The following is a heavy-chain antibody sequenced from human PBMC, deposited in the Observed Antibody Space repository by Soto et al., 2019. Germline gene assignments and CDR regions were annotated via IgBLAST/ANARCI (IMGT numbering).Heavy chain of an antibody. CDR3: AIDRKLEGYDYADRDAFDL. CDR2: ISPYNANT. D-gene: IGHD4-17*01. Sequence: QVQLVQSGAEVKKPGASVKVSCKASGYAFTTYAISWVRQAPGQGLEWMGWISPYNANTKYAQRVQGRVTMTTDTSTRTAYMELRSLRSDDTAVYYCAIDRKLEGYDYADRDAFDLWGQGTMVTVSS. CDR1: GYAFTTYA. V-gene: IGHV1-18*01. J-gene: IGHJ3*01.